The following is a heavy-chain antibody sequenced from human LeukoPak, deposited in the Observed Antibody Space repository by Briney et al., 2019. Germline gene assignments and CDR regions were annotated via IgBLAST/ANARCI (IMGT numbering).Heavy chain of an antibody. Sequence: PSETLSLTCTVYGGSMSSSSYYWGWIRQPPGKGLEYIGSIYYNGNTYYNPSLKSRVTISADTSKKQFSLNLSSVTAADTAVYYCARLGGSGWYPEYFQHWGQGTLVTVSS. J-gene: IGHJ1*01. CDR3: ARLGGSGWYPEYFQH. CDR1: GGSMSSSSYY. V-gene: IGHV4-39*01. D-gene: IGHD6-19*01. CDR2: IYYNGNT.